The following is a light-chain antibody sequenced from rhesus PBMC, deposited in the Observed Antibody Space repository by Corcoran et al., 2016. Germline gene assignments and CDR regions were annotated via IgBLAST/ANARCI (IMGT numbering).Light chain of an antibody. J-gene: IGKJ4*01. V-gene: IGKV1-19*01. CDR3: QQYDDLPLT. Sequence: DIQMTQSPSSLSASVGDKVTITCHARQGISSWLAWYQQKPGKPPRPLIHSASRLQRGVPSRFSGSGSGTDYTLTINGLQPEDFATYYYQQYDDLPLTFGGGTKVE. CDR2: SAS. CDR1: QGISSW.